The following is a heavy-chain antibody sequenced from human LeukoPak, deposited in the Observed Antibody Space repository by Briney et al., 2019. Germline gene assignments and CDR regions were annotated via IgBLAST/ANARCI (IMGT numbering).Heavy chain of an antibody. CDR2: IYPSGST. V-gene: IGHV4-4*07. Sequence: SETLSLTCKVSDGSISGYYWAWIRQPAGKGLEWIGRIYPSGSTNYNPSLKSRVTMSIDTSTNQFSLNLNSVTAADTAVYYCARDYFRKGNAFDIWGQGTMVTISS. D-gene: IGHD2/OR15-2a*01. CDR1: DGSISGYY. J-gene: IGHJ3*02. CDR3: ARDYFRKGNAFDI.